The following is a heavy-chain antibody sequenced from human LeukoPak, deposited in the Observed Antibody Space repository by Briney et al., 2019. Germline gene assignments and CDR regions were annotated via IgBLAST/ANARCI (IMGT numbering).Heavy chain of an antibody. J-gene: IGHJ5*02. CDR3: ARDPSITGMYNWFDP. D-gene: IGHD1-20*01. Sequence: GASVKVSCKASGYTFTSYGISWVRQAPGQGLEWMGWISAYNGNTNYAQKLQGRVTMTTDTSTSTAYMELRSLRSDDTAVYYCARDPSITGMYNWFDPWGQGTLVTVSS. CDR2: ISAYNGNT. V-gene: IGHV1-18*01. CDR1: GYTFTSYG.